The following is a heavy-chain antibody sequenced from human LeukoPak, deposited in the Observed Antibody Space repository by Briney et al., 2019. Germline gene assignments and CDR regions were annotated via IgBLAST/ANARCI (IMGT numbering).Heavy chain of an antibody. V-gene: IGHV4-59*01. CDR2: IYYSGST. D-gene: IGHD1-1*01. CDR3: ARVWVQRFDP. J-gene: IGHJ5*02. Sequence: PSETQSLTCTVSGGSISSYYWSWIRQPPGKGLEWIGYIYYSGSTNYNPSLKSRVTISVDTSKNQFSLKLSSVTAADTAVYYCARVWVQRFDPWGQGTLVTVSS. CDR1: GGSISSYY.